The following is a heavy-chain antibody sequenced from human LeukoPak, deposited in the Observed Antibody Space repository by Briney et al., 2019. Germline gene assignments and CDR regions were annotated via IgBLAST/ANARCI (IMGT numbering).Heavy chain of an antibody. CDR2: IYYSGST. CDR1: GGSISSSSYS. V-gene: IGHV4-39*01. Sequence: PSETLSLTCTVSGGSISSSSYSWGWIRQPPGKGLEWIGSIYYSGSTYYNPSLKSRVTISVDTSKNQFSLKLSSVTAADTAVYYCADRTSSIAALRWGQGTLVTVSS. CDR3: ADRTSSIAALR. D-gene: IGHD6-6*01. J-gene: IGHJ4*02.